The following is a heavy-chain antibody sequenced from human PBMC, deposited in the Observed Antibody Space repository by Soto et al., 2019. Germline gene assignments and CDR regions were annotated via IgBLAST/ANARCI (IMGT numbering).Heavy chain of an antibody. CDR2: IYYSGST. V-gene: IGHV4-39*01. CDR1: GVSISNTTYY. J-gene: IGHJ5*02. CDR3: ARQYSSSWYVWWFDP. Sequence: PSETLSLTCSVSGVSISNTTYYWGWIRQPPGKGLEWIGSIYYSGSTYYNPSLKSRVTISVDTAKNQFSLKLSSVTAADTAVYYCARQYSSSWYVWWFDPWGQGTLVTVSS. D-gene: IGHD6-13*01.